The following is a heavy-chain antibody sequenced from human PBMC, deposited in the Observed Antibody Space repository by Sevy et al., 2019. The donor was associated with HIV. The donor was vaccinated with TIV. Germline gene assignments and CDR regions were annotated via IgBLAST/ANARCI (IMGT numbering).Heavy chain of an antibody. Sequence: GGSLRLSCAASGFTLGGHDMHWVRQVPGRGLEWVSGITFDSGSIYYADSVKGRFTISRDNAKNSLYLQMNSLRTEDTCLYYCAKDSREGFDYGMDVWGQGTTVTVSS. CDR1: GFTLGGHD. J-gene: IGHJ6*02. CDR3: AKDSREGFDYGMDV. V-gene: IGHV3-9*01. CDR2: ITFDSGSI.